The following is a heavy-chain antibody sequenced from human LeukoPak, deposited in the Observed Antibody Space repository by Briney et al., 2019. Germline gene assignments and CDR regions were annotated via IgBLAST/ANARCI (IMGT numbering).Heavy chain of an antibody. V-gene: IGHV1-69*06. CDR2: IIPIFGTA. CDR1: GGTFSSYA. D-gene: IGHD2-15*01. Sequence: ASVKVSCKASGGTFSSYAISWVRQAPGQGLEWMGGIIPIFGTANYAQKFQGRVTITADKSTSTAYMELSSLRSEDTAVYYCARDVVSCARECYYYMDVWGKGTTVTVSS. CDR3: ARDVVSCARECYYYMDV. J-gene: IGHJ6*03.